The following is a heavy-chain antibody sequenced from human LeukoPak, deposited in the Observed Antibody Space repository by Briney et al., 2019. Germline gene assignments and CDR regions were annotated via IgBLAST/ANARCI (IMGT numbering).Heavy chain of an antibody. J-gene: IGHJ5*01. CDR2: ISSSSTYM. CDR3: ARADS. CDR1: GFTFSSYS. Sequence: GGCLRLSCAASGFTFSSYSINWVRQAPGKGLEWVSSISSSSTYMYYADSVKGRFTISRDNAKNSLYLQMNSLRAEDTAVYYCARADSWGQGTLVTVSS. V-gene: IGHV3-21*01.